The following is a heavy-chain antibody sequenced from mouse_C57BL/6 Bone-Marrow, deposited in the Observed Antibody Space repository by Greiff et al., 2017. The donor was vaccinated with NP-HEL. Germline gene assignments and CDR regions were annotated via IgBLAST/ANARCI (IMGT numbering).Heavy chain of an antibody. J-gene: IGHJ3*01. D-gene: IGHD4-1*01. Sequence: VQLQQSGPELVKPGASVKIPCKASGYTFTDYNMDWVKQSHGKSLEWIGDINPNNGGTIYNQKFKGKATLTVDKSSSTAYMELRSLTAEDTAVYYCARWDWGFAYWGQGTLVTVSA. V-gene: IGHV1-18*01. CDR2: INPNNGGT. CDR1: GYTFTDYN. CDR3: ARWDWGFAY.